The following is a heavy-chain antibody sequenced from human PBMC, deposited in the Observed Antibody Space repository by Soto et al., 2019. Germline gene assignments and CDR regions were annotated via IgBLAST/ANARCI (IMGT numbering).Heavy chain of an antibody. V-gene: IGHV1-69*13. CDR1: GGTFSSYA. D-gene: IGHD2-15*01. CDR2: IIPIFGTA. Sequence: SVKVSCKASGGTFSSYAISWVRQAPGQGLEWMGGIIPIFGTANYAQKFQGRVTITADESTSTAYMELSSLRSEDTAVYYCARGQYCSGGSCHPRPLDYWGQGTLVTVLL. CDR3: ARGQYCSGGSCHPRPLDY. J-gene: IGHJ4*02.